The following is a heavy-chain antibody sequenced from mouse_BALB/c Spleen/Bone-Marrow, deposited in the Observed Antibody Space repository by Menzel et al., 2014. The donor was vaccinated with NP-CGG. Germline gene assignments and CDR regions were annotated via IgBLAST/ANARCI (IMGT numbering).Heavy chain of an antibody. J-gene: IGHJ1*01. CDR3: ARLNYYSNLFV. V-gene: IGHV4-1*02. CDR2: INPDSSTI. CDR1: GFDFSRYW. Sequence: EGQGVESGGGLVQPGVSLKLSCAASGFDFSRYWMSWVRQAPGKGLEWIGEINPDSSTINYTPSLKDKFIISRDNAKNTLYLQMSKVRSEDTALYYCARLNYYSNLFVWSAATTVTVST. D-gene: IGHD1-1*01.